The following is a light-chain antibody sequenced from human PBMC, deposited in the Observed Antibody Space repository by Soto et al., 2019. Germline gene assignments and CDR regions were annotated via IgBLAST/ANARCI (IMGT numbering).Light chain of an antibody. V-gene: IGLV1-40*01. CDR1: SSNIGAGYE. CDR3: LSYDSSLGVV. J-gene: IGLJ3*02. CDR2: GNN. Sequence: QSVLTQPPSVSGAPGQRVTISCTGRSSNIGAGYEVHWYQQLPGTAPKLLIYGNNNRPSGVPDRISGSKSGTSVSLAITGLRAEDEADYYCLSYDSSLGVVFGGGTKVTVL.